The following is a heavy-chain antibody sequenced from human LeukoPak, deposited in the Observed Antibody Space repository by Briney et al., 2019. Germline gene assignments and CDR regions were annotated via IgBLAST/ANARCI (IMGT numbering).Heavy chain of an antibody. D-gene: IGHD3-22*01. CDR3: ARDPYYDSSGYYSFDY. CDR2: IKQDGSEK. J-gene: IGHJ4*02. V-gene: IGHV3-7*03. Sequence: PGGSLRLSCAASGLTFSNYWMDWVRQAPGKGLEWVANIKQDGSEKNYVDSVKGRFIISRDNAKNSLYLQMNTLRADDTAVYYCARDPYYDSSGYYSFDYWGQGTLVTVSS. CDR1: GLTFSNYW.